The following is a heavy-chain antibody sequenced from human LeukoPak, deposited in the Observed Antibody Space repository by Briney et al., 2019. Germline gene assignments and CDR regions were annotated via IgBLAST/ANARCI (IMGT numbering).Heavy chain of an antibody. J-gene: IGHJ3*02. Sequence: GRSLRLSCAASGFTFSSYGMHWVRQAPGKGLEWVAVISYDGSNKYYADSVKGGFTISRDNSKNTLYLQMNSLRAEDTAVYYCAKGEYSYGYEAFHIWGQGTMVTVSS. V-gene: IGHV3-30*18. CDR1: GFTFSSYG. D-gene: IGHD5-18*01. CDR3: AKGEYSYGYEAFHI. CDR2: ISYDGSNK.